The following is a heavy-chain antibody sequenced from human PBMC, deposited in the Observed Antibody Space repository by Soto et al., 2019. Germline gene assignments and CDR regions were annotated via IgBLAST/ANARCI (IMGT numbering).Heavy chain of an antibody. CDR3: ARDAVVTYYYYYYYGMDV. CDR2: IYYSGST. V-gene: IGHV4-61*01. J-gene: IGHJ6*02. Sequence: PSETLSLTCTVSGGSVSSGSYYWSWIRQPPGKGLEWIGYIYYSGSTNYNPSLKSRVTISVDTSKNQFSLKLSSVTAADTAVYYCARDAVVTYYYYYYYGMDVWGQGTTVTVSS. CDR1: GGSVSSGSYY. D-gene: IGHD2-21*02.